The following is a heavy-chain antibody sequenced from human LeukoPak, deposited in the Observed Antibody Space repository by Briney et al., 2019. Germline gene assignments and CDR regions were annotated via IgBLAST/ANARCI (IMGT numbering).Heavy chain of an antibody. CDR2: INPDSGFT. V-gene: IGHV1-2*02. J-gene: IGHJ4*02. CDR1: GYKFTDDY. D-gene: IGHD3-16*01. CDR3: APTAEAYTSWWKV. Sequence: ASVKVSCKASGYKFTDDYMHWVRRAPGQGLEFVGWINPDSGFTNYAQKFKGRVTMTRDTSISTAYLEVRSLTSDDTAVYYCAPTAEAYTSWWKVWGQGTLVTVSS.